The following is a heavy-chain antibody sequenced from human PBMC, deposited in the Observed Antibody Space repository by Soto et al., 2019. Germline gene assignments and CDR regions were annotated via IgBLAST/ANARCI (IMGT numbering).Heavy chain of an antibody. CDR1: GYTFTHYA. CDR2: INAGSGKT. CDR3: ARGLAADGA. J-gene: IGHJ5*02. Sequence: QVQLVQSGAEVKKPGASVKVSCTASGYTFTHYAIHWVRHAPGQRLEWMGFINAGSGKTKYSQTFQGRLTFTKDTSASTAYMDLSSLRSDDTAIYYCARGLAADGAWGQGALVTVSS. D-gene: IGHD6-13*01. V-gene: IGHV1-3*01.